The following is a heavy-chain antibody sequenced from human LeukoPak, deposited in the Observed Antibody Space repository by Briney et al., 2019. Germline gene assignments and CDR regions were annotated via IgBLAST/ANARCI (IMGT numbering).Heavy chain of an antibody. Sequence: PGGSLRLSCAASGFTFSSYGMHWVRQAPGKGLEWVAVISYDGSNKYYADSVKGRFTISRDNSKNTLYLQMNSLRAEDTAVYYCARDLPGGYGSGNGAFDIWGQGTMVTVSS. V-gene: IGHV3-30*03. CDR3: ARDLPGGYGSGNGAFDI. CDR2: ISYDGSNK. D-gene: IGHD3-10*01. CDR1: GFTFSSYG. J-gene: IGHJ3*02.